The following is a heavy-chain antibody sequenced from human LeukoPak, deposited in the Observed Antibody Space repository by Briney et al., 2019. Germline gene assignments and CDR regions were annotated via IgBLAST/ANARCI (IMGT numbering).Heavy chain of an antibody. J-gene: IGHJ4*02. CDR1: GGSFSGYY. CDR3: ARITSSWYGGGFDY. V-gene: IGHV4-34*01. CDR2: INHSGST. Sequence: SETLSLTCAVYGGSFSGYYWSWVRQPPGKGLEWIGEINHSGSTNYNPSLKSPVTISVDTSKNQFSLKLSSVTAADTAVYYCARITSSWYGGGFDYWGQGTLVTVSS. D-gene: IGHD6-13*01.